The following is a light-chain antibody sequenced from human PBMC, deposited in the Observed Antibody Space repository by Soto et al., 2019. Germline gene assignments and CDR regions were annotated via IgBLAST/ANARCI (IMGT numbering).Light chain of an antibody. J-gene: IGLJ1*01. CDR2: EVS. Sequence: QSALTQPASVSGSPGQSITISCTGTSSDVGAYNYVSWYQQLPGKAPKLMIYEVSHRPSGVSNRFSGSKSGNTASLTISGLQAEDEADYYCCSYTNRITIVFGIGPKVTVL. CDR3: CSYTNRITIV. CDR1: SSDVGAYNY. V-gene: IGLV2-14*01.